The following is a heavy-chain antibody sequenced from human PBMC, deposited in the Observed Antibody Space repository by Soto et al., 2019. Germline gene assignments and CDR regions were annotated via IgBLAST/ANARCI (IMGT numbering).Heavy chain of an antibody. Sequence: QVQLVQSGAEVKKPGSSVKVSCKASGGTFSSYAISWVRQAPGQGLEWMGGSIPIFGTANYAQKFQGRVTITADESTSTAYMELSSLRSEDTAVYYCARYAPSRLTVTDDAFDIWGQGTMVTVSS. V-gene: IGHV1-69*01. D-gene: IGHD4-4*01. CDR1: GGTFSSYA. CDR3: ARYAPSRLTVTDDAFDI. CDR2: SIPIFGTA. J-gene: IGHJ3*02.